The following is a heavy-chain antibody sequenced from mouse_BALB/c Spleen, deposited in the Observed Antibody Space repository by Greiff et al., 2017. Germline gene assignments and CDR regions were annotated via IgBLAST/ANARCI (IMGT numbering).Heavy chain of an antibody. V-gene: IGHV1S137*01. CDR2: ISTYNGDA. Sequence: VQLQQSGAELVRPGVSVTISCKGSGYTFLDYAMHWVQQSHAKRLEWFGVISTYNGDASYNQKFKGKATMTVDKSSSTAYMELARLTFEDSAIYYCAKGTTVVSDYWGQGTTLTVSS. D-gene: IGHD1-1*01. J-gene: IGHJ2*01. CDR1: GYTFLDYA. CDR3: AKGTTVVSDY.